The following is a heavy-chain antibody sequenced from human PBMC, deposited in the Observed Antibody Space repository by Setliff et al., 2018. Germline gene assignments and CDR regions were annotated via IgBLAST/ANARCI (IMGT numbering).Heavy chain of an antibody. CDR2: INPHASEK. J-gene: IGHJ4*02. CDR3: FGAGTCSY. D-gene: IGHD3-10*01. V-gene: IGHV3-7*01. Sequence: GGSLRLSCAASGFAFSTYAVSWVRQAPGKGLEWLASINPHASEKYYVDSVKGRFTISRDNAKNSLSLQMNNLRTEDTAVYYCFGAGTCSYWGQGTLVTVSS. CDR1: GFAFSTYA.